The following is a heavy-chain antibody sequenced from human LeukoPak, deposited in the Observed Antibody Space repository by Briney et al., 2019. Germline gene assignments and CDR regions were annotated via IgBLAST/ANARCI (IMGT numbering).Heavy chain of an antibody. CDR3: ALGGVTTVTKSPPRY. CDR2: ISSNGGST. V-gene: IGHV3-64*01. J-gene: IGHJ4*02. D-gene: IGHD4-17*01. CDR1: GFTFSSYA. Sequence: PGGSLRLSCAASGFTFSSYAMHWVRQAPGKGLEYVSAISSNGGSTYYANSVKGRFTISRDNSKNTLYLQMGSLRAEDMAVYYCALGGVTTVTKSPPRYWGQGTLVTVSS.